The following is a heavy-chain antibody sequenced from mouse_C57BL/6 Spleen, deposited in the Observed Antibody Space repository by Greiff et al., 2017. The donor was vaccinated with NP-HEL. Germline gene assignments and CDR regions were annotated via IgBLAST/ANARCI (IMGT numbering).Heavy chain of an antibody. J-gene: IGHJ2*01. V-gene: IGHV5-4*03. Sequence: EVNLVESGGGLVKPGGSLKLSCAASGFTFSSYAMSWVRQTPEKRLEWVATISDGGSYTYYPDNVKGRFTISRDNAKNNLYLQRSHLKSEDTAMYYCASLTTVVDYWGKGTTLTVSS. CDR3: ASLTTVVDY. CDR1: GFTFSSYA. D-gene: IGHD1-1*01. CDR2: ISDGGSYT.